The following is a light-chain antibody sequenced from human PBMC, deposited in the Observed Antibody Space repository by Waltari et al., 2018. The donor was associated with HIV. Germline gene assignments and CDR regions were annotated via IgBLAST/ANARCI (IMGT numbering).Light chain of an antibody. V-gene: IGLV2-14*03. CDR1: SSDIGSYNY. CDR2: DVT. J-gene: IGLJ3*02. Sequence: QTALTQPASVSGSLGQSITFSCTGTSSDIGSYNYVSWYQQHPGKAPKLIIYDVTNRSSGVANRFSGSKSGNTASLTISGLQAEDEADYYCTSFTSSSAWVFGGGTMLTVL. CDR3: TSFTSSSAWV.